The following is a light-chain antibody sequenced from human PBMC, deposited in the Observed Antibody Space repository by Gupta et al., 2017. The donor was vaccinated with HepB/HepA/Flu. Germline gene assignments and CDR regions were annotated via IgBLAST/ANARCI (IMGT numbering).Light chain of an antibody. J-gene: IGKJ4*01. V-gene: IGKV3-15*01. Sequence: IVMTQSPASLSVSPGEIVTLSCRASQSVYSSLAWYQQKPGQAPRLLIYGVSTRATEIPARFSGSGSGTEFTLTISSLQCEDFAVYCSQQDNLRPITFGRGTKVDIK. CDR3: QQDNLRPIT. CDR2: GVS. CDR1: QSVYSS.